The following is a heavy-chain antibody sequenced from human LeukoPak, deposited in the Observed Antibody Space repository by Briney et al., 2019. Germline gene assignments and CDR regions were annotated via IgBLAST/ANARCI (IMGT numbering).Heavy chain of an antibody. V-gene: IGHV1-8*01. CDR3: VRVPPGTTIYAY. CDR2: MNPNNSDI. J-gene: IGHJ4*02. D-gene: IGHD1-14*01. CDR1: GYTFTSYH. Sequence: ASVKVSCKASGYTFTSYHINWVRQAAGQGLEWVGWMNPNNSDIGYAQKFQGRVTMTRNTSIGTAYMELSSLRSEDTAIYYCVRVPPGTTIYAYWGQGTLVTVSS.